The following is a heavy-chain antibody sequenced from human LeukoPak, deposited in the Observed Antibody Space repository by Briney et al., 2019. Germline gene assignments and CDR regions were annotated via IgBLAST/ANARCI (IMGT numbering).Heavy chain of an antibody. CDR2: IYYSGST. CDR1: GGSISSYY. J-gene: IGHJ4*02. V-gene: IGHV4-59*01. Sequence: SETLSLTCTVSGGSISSYYWSWIRQPTGKGLEWIGYIYYSGSTNYNHSLKSRVTISVDTSKNQFSLKLSSVTAAGTAVYYCARHHIAAAGFDYWGQGTLVTVSS. D-gene: IGHD6-13*01. CDR3: ARHHIAAAGFDY.